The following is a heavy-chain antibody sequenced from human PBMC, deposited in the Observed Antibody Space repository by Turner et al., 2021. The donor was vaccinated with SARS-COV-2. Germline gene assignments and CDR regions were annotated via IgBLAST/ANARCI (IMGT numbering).Heavy chain of an antibody. V-gene: IGHV3-30*03. CDR3: ATRIVVVVTATNAFDY. Sequence: QVQLVESGGCAVQPGTSLNLSCPPFVFTFSSYGMHWVRQAPGKGLEWVAVISYDGSNKFYADSVKGRFTISRDNSKNTLYLQMNSLRAEDTAVYYCATRIVVVVTATNAFDYWGQGTLVTVSS. D-gene: IGHD2-15*01. CDR2: ISYDGSNK. CDR1: VFTFSSYG. J-gene: IGHJ4*02.